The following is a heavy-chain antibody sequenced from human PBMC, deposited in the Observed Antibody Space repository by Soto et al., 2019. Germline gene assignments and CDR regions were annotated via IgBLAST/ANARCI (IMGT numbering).Heavy chain of an antibody. CDR3: ARGKTYYDFWSGHSYYMDV. D-gene: IGHD3-3*01. V-gene: IGHV4-34*01. CDR1: GGSFSGYY. J-gene: IGHJ6*03. CDR2: INHSGST. Sequence: PSETLSLTCAVYGGSFSGYYWSWIRQPPGKGLEWIGEINHSGSTNYNPSLKSRVTISVDTSKNQFSLKLSSVTAADTAMYYCARGKTYYDFWSGHSYYMDVWGKGTTVTVSS.